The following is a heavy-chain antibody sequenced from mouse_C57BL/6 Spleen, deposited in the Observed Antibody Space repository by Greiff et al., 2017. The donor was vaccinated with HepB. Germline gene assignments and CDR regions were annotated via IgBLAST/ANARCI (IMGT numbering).Heavy chain of an antibody. CDR2: IYPGDGDT. CDR3: ALIYYYGSGFAY. J-gene: IGHJ3*01. D-gene: IGHD1-1*01. V-gene: IGHV1-82*01. Sequence: QVHVKQSGPELVKPGASVKISCKASGYAFSSSWMNWVKQRPGKGLEWIGRIYPGDGDTNYNGKFKGKATLTADKSSSTAYMQLSSLTSEDSAVYFCALIYYYGSGFAYWGQGTLVTVSA. CDR1: GYAFSSSW.